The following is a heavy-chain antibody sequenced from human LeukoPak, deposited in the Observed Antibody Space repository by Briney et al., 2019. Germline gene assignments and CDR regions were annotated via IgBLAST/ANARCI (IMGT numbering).Heavy chain of an antibody. J-gene: IGHJ6*03. CDR3: ARERNLVTTTPLYYYYYYMDV. CDR1: RFTFSTYW. Sequence: GGSLRLSCAASRFTFSTYWMHWVRQAPGKGLVWVSRINSDGSSTGYADSVKGRFTISRDNAKNTLYLQMNSLRAEDTAVYYCARERNLVTTTPLYYYYYYMDVWGKGTTVTVSS. CDR2: INSDGSST. V-gene: IGHV3-74*01. D-gene: IGHD4-11*01.